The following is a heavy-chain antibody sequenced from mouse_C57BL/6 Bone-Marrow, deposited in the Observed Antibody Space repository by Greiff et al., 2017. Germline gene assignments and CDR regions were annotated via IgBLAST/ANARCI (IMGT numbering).Heavy chain of an antibody. Sequence: QVHVKQPGAELVKPGASVKLSCKASGYTFTSYWMHWVKQRPGQGLEWIGMIHPNSGSTNYNEKFKSKATLTVDKSSSTAYMQLSSLTSEDSAVYYCAPITTVVPGFAYWGQGTLVTVSA. J-gene: IGHJ3*01. V-gene: IGHV1-64*01. D-gene: IGHD1-1*01. CDR3: APITTVVPGFAY. CDR2: IHPNSGST. CDR1: GYTFTSYW.